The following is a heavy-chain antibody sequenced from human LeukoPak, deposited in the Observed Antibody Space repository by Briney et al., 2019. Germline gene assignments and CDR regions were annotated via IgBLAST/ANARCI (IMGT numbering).Heavy chain of an antibody. J-gene: IGHJ4*02. D-gene: IGHD3-22*01. V-gene: IGHV3-23*01. CDR1: GFTFSNYA. CDR2: IGGSGGST. CDR3: AKRDYYDSSGYAPLFAQ. Sequence: GGSLRLSCAASGFTFSNYAMSWVRQAPGKGLSWVTGIGGSGGSTYYADSVKGRFTVSRDNSKNTLYLQMNSLRAEDTAVYYCAKRDYYDSSGYAPLFAQWGQGTLVTVSS.